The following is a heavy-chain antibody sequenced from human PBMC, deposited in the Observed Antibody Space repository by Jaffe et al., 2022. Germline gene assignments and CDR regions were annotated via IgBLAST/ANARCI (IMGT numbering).Heavy chain of an antibody. CDR1: GFNFRNYA. J-gene: IGHJ3*02. V-gene: IGHV3-23*01. CDR2: INYSGGST. Sequence: EVQLLESGGGLVQPGGSVRLSCAASGFNFRNYAMNWVRQVTGKGLEWVSAINYSGGSTFYVDSVKGRFTISRDNSRNTLYLQMDSLRVEDTGFYFCAKDQWPHIAVDGDAFDMWGQGTMVTVSS. D-gene: IGHD6-19*01. CDR3: AKDQWPHIAVDGDAFDM.